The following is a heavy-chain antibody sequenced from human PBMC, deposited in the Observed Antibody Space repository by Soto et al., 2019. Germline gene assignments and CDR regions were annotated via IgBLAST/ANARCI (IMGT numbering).Heavy chain of an antibody. V-gene: IGHV1-2*02. CDR3: ARRGIYCSSTSCYTVDY. D-gene: IGHD2-2*02. CDR1: GYTFTGYY. J-gene: IGHJ4*02. Sequence: ASVEVSCKASGYTFTGYYMHWVRQAPGQGLEWMGWINPNSGGTNYAQKFQGRVTMTRDTSISTAYMELSRLRSDDTAVYYCARRGIYCSSTSCYTVDYWGQGTLVTVSS. CDR2: INPNSGGT.